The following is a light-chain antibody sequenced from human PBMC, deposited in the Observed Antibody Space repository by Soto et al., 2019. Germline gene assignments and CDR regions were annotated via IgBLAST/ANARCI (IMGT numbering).Light chain of an antibody. CDR3: QKYNRAPFT. Sequence: DIQMTQSPSSLSASVGDRVTITCRASQGISNFVAWYQQIPGKVPQLLISEASTLQSGVSSRFSGSGSGIDFTLTINTLQPDDVGTYYCQKYNRAPFTFGPGTKVGIK. V-gene: IGKV1-27*01. CDR1: QGISNF. J-gene: IGKJ3*01. CDR2: EAS.